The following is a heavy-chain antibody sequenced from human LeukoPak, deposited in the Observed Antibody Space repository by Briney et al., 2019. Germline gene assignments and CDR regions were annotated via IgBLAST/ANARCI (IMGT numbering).Heavy chain of an antibody. Sequence: GGSLRLSCAASGFTFSNYWMSWVRQAPGKGLGWVANIKQDGSEKYYVDSVKGRLTIPRDNAKNSLYLQMNSLRAEDTAVYYCARASGSTTIPTKYWGQGTLVTVSS. CDR1: GFTFSNYW. CDR2: IKQDGSEK. CDR3: ARASGSTTIPTKY. V-gene: IGHV3-7*03. J-gene: IGHJ4*02. D-gene: IGHD1-26*01.